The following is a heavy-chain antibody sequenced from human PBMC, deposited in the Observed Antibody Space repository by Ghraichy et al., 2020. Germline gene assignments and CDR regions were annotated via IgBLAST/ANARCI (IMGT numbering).Heavy chain of an antibody. CDR1: GGSLTSYY. Sequence: SETLSLTCAVNGGSLTSYYWSWIRQSPGKGLEWIGEINHRGSTNGLPSLKSRVTLSIDTSRNQFSLKLTSVTVADTAVYYCARGGLAVTATYHYYYYMYVWGAGTTVSVSS. J-gene: IGHJ6*03. CDR2: INHRGST. V-gene: IGHV4-34*01. CDR3: ARGGLAVTATYHYYYYMYV. D-gene: IGHD2-21*02.